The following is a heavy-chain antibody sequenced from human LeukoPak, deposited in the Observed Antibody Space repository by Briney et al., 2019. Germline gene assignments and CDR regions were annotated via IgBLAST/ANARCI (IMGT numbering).Heavy chain of an antibody. D-gene: IGHD4-17*01. J-gene: IGHJ3*02. V-gene: IGHV3-48*04. CDR2: ISSSGSTI. CDR1: GFTFTTYW. Sequence: HPGGSLRLSCAASGFTFTTYWMSWVRQAPGKGLEWVSYISSSGSTIYYADSVKGRFTISRDNAKNSLYLQMNSLRAEDTAVYFCARTRFGDYLHDAFDMWGQGTMVTVSS. CDR3: ARTRFGDYLHDAFDM.